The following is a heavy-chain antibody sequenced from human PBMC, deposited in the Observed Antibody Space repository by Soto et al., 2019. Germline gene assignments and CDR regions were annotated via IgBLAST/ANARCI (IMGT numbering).Heavy chain of an antibody. J-gene: IGHJ6*02. CDR3: AREEADPIGYCSGGSCHGMDV. D-gene: IGHD2-15*01. V-gene: IGHV1-46*01. CDR2: INPSGGST. Sequence: GASVKVSCKASGYTFASYYMHWVRQAPGQGLEWMGIINPSGGSTSYAQKFQGRVTMTRDTSTSTVYMELSSLRSEDTAVYYCAREEADPIGYCSGGSCHGMDVWGQGTTVTVSS. CDR1: GYTFASYY.